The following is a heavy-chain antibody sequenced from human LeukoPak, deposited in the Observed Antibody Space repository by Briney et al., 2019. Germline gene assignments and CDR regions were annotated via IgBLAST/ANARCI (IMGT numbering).Heavy chain of an antibody. Sequence: GGSLRLSCAASGFAFSSYEMNWVRQAPGKGLEWVSYISSSGRTKFYADSVKGRFTISRDNAKNSLYLQMNSLRAEDTAVYNCAPTEDPWGQGTLVTVSS. J-gene: IGHJ5*02. CDR1: GFAFSSYE. V-gene: IGHV3-48*03. CDR2: ISSSGRTK. CDR3: APTEDP.